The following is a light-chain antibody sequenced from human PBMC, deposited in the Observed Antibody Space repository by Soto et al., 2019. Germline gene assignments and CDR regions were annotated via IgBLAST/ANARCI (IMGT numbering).Light chain of an antibody. CDR3: QQRKSYPIT. CDR1: QDINTY. Sequence: DIQLTQSPSFLSASVGDRVTITCRASQDINTYLAWYQQKPGKAPKLLIFAASTLQNGVPSRFSGSGSGTEFTVTITSLQPEYFATYYCQQRKSYPITFGQGTLLEI. V-gene: IGKV1-9*01. J-gene: IGKJ5*01. CDR2: AAS.